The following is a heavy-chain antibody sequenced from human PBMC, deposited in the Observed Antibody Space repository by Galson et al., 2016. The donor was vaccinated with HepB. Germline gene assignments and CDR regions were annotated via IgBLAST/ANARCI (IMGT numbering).Heavy chain of an antibody. D-gene: IGHD3-3*01. Sequence: SETLSLTCTVSGDSFRSRSFYWAWIRQPPGRGLEWIGSISYNGGNSYNPSLKSRVTISIDTSKYQFSLELTSVTAAETAGYYCARALRDFWGGYYPRGVDCWGLGTLVTVSS. CDR1: GDSFRSRSFY. V-gene: IGHV4-39*07. CDR2: ISYNGGN. J-gene: IGHJ4*02. CDR3: ARALRDFWGGYYPRGVDC.